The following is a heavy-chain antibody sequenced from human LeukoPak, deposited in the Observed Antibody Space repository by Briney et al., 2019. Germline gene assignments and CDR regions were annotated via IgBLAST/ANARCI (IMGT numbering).Heavy chain of an antibody. Sequence: GGSLRLSXAASGFTFSSYWMHWVRQAPGKGVVWVSRINSDGGSTSYADSVKGRFTISRDNAKNTLYLQMNSLRAEDTAVYYCVRDHPDIVATIPPYWGQGTLVTVSS. J-gene: IGHJ4*02. CDR3: VRDHPDIVATIPPY. D-gene: IGHD5-12*01. CDR2: INSDGGST. V-gene: IGHV3-74*01. CDR1: GFTFSSYW.